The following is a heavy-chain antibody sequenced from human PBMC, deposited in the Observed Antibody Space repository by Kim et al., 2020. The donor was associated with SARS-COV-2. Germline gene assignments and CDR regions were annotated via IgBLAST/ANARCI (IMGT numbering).Heavy chain of an antibody. D-gene: IGHD3-22*01. V-gene: IGHV1-2*02. J-gene: IGHJ3*02. CDR1: GYTFTDYY. Sequence: ASVKVSCKASGYTFTDYYMHWVRQAPGQGLEWMGWINPNSGGTNYAQKFQGRVTMTRDTSISTAYMELSRLRSDDTAVYFCAREPGITMIVVFTRNDAFDIWGQGTMVTVSS. CDR2: INPNSGGT. CDR3: AREPGITMIVVFTRNDAFDI.